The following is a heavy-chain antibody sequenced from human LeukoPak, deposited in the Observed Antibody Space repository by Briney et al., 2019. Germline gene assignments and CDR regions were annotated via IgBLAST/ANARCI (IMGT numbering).Heavy chain of an antibody. V-gene: IGHV3-21*01. J-gene: IGHJ4*02. CDR2: ISSSSSYI. D-gene: IGHD3-10*01. CDR3: ARGKVTMVRGVITDFDY. Sequence: GGSLRLSCAASGFVFNNFGMTWFRQAPGKGLEWVSSISSSSSYIYYADSVKGRFTISRDNAKNSLYLQMNSLRAEDTAVYYCARGKVTMVRGVITDFDYWGQGTLVTVSS. CDR1: GFVFNNFG.